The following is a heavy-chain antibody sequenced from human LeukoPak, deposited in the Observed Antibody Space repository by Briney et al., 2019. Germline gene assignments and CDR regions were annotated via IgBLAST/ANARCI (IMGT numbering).Heavy chain of an antibody. Sequence: GGSLRLSCAASGFTFSSYAMHWVRQAPGKGLEWVAVISYDGSNKYYADSVKGRFTISRDNSKNTLYLQMNSLRAEDTAVYYCARVIAAAGGHDYWGQGTLVTVSS. CDR1: GFTFSSYA. D-gene: IGHD6-13*01. CDR2: ISYDGSNK. V-gene: IGHV3-30*04. CDR3: ARVIAAAGGHDY. J-gene: IGHJ4*02.